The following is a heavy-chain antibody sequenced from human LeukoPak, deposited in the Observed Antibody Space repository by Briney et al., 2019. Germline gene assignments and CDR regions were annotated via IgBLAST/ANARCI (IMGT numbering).Heavy chain of an antibody. J-gene: IGHJ4*02. CDR2: IRYDGSNT. D-gene: IGHD2-2*01. V-gene: IGHV3-30*02. CDR1: GFTFSNFG. Sequence: GGSLRLSCAASGFTFSNFGMHWVRQAPGKGLEWVAFIRYDGSNTYYADSVKGRFTISRDNAKNSLYLQMNSLRAEDTAVYYCARVQVVVPVWGQGTLVTVSS. CDR3: ARVQVVVPV.